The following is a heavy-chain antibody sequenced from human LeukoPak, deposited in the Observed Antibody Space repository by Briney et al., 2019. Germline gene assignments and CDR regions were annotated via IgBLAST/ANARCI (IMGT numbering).Heavy chain of an antibody. D-gene: IGHD2/OR15-2a*01. V-gene: IGHV1-2*02. CDR2: INPNSGGT. Sequence: ASVKVSCKASGYTFTGYYIHWVRQAPGQGLEWMGWINPNSGGTNFAQKFQSRVTMTRDTSISTAYMELSRLRSDDTAIYYCARVNFFDNWFDPWGQGTLVTVSS. CDR1: GYTFTGYY. CDR3: ARVNFFDNWFDP. J-gene: IGHJ5*02.